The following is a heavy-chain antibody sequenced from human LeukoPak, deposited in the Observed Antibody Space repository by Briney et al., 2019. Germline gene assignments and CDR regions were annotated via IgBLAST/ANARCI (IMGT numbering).Heavy chain of an antibody. D-gene: IGHD3-10*01. J-gene: IGHJ4*02. CDR1: GGTFSSYA. V-gene: IGHV1-69*13. Sequence: SVKVSCKASGGTFSSYAISWVRQAPGQGLEWMGGIIPIFGTANYAQKFQGRVTITADESTSTAYMELSSLRSEDTAVYYCPRDLVWFGPGPFDYWGQGTLVTVSS. CDR2: IIPIFGTA. CDR3: PRDLVWFGPGPFDY.